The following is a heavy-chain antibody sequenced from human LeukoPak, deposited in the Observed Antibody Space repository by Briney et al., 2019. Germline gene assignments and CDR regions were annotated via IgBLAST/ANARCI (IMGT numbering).Heavy chain of an antibody. Sequence: SQTLSLTCAISGDSVSGNSAAWNWIRQSPSRGLEWLGRTYYRSKWYNDYAVSVKSRITINPDTSKNQFSLQLNSVTPEDAALYYCARDHTSTWQFDYWGQGSLVTVSS. CDR2: TYYRSKWYN. CDR3: ARDHTSTWQFDY. V-gene: IGHV6-1*01. CDR1: GDSVSGNSAA. J-gene: IGHJ4*02.